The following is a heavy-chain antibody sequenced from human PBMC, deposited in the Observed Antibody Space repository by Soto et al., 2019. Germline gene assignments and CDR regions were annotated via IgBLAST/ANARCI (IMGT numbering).Heavy chain of an antibody. CDR1: GGTFSSYA. J-gene: IGHJ6*02. CDR3: ATPKRVVVPAPNYYYYYGIDV. Sequence: ASVKVSCKASGGTFSSYAISWVRQAPGEGLEWMGGIIAIFGTANYAQKFQGRVTITADKSTSTAYMELSSLRYEDTAVYYCATPKRVVVPAPNYYYYYGIDVWGQGTTVTVSS. CDR2: IIAIFGTA. D-gene: IGHD2-2*01. V-gene: IGHV1-69*06.